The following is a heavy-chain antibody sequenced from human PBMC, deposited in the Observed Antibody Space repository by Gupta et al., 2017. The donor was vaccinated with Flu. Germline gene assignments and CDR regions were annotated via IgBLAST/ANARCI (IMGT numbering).Heavy chain of an antibody. CDR1: GGSISSYY. D-gene: IGHD3-3*01. CDR3: AMNQFWSGRDY. J-gene: IGHJ4*02. CDR2: IYYSGST. Sequence: QVQLQESGPGLVKPSETLSLTCTVSGGSISSYYWSWIRQPPGKGLEWIGYIYYSGSTNYNPSLKSRVTISVDTSKNQFSLKLSSVTAADTAVYYCAMNQFWSGRDYWGQGTLVTVSS. V-gene: IGHV4-59*01.